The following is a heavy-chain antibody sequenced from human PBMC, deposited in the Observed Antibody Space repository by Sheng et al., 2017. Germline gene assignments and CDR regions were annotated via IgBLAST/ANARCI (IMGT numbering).Heavy chain of an antibody. CDR1: GFTFSLYA. V-gene: IGHV3-23*04. CDR3: AKVDDKSGWAPPRYFDN. Sequence: EVRLVESGGNLVPPGGSLRLSCAASGFTFSLYAMGWVRQAPGKGLEWVSVISGSGGTIYYADTVKGHFTISRDNSKNTLDLQMNSLRAADTAVYYCAKVDDKSGWAPPRYFDNWGQGTLVTVSS. CDR2: ISGSGGTI. D-gene: IGHD6-19*01. J-gene: IGHJ4*02.